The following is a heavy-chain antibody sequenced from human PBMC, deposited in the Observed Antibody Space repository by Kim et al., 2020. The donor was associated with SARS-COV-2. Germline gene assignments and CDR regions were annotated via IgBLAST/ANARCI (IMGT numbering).Heavy chain of an antibody. CDR1: GFTFSSYA. V-gene: IGHV3-23*01. Sequence: GGSLRLSCAASGFTFSSYAMSWVRQAPGKGLEWVSAISGSGGSTYYADSVKGRFTISRDNSKNTLYLQMNSLRAEDTAVYYCAKDPGGRGVIIYFDYWGQGTLVTVSS. CDR3: AKDPGGRGVIIYFDY. CDR2: ISGSGGST. D-gene: IGHD3-10*01. J-gene: IGHJ4*02.